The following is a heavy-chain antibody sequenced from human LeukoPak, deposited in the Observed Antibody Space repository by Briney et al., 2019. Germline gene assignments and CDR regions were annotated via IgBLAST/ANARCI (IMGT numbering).Heavy chain of an antibody. Sequence: GGSLRLSCAASGFTFSSYGMPWVRQAPGKGLEWVAVISYDGSNKYYADSVKGRFTISRDNSKNTLYLQMNSLRAEDTAVYYCAKDTLVAAGIFDYWGQGTLVTVSS. CDR2: ISYDGSNK. D-gene: IGHD6-13*01. CDR1: GFTFSSYG. CDR3: AKDTLVAAGIFDY. V-gene: IGHV3-30*18. J-gene: IGHJ4*02.